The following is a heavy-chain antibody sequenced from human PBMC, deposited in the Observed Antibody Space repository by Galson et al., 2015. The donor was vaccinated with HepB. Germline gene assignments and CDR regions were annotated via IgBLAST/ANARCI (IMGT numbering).Heavy chain of an antibody. CDR2: IYPGDSDT. CDR1: GSSFISYW. Sequence: QSGAEVKKPGESLKISCKGSGSSFISYWIGWVRQMPGKGLEWMGIIYPGDSDTRYSPSFQGQVTISADKSISTAYLQWSSLKASDTAMYYCARPRGYSSYPYYFDYWGQGTLVTVSS. V-gene: IGHV5-51*01. J-gene: IGHJ4*02. D-gene: IGHD6-13*01. CDR3: ARPRGYSSYPYYFDY.